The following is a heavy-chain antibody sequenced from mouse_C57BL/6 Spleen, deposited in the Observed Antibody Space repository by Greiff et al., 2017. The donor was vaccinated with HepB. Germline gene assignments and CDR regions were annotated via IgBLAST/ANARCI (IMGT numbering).Heavy chain of an antibody. Sequence: EVQRVESGEGLVKPGGSLKLSCAASGFTFSSYAMSWVRQTPEKRLEWVAYISSGGDYIYYADTVKGRFTISSDNARNTLYLQMSSLKSEDTAMYYCTRDDYYGSSWYFDVWGTGTTVTVSS. D-gene: IGHD1-1*01. V-gene: IGHV5-9-1*02. CDR3: TRDDYYGSSWYFDV. J-gene: IGHJ1*03. CDR1: GFTFSSYA. CDR2: ISSGGDYI.